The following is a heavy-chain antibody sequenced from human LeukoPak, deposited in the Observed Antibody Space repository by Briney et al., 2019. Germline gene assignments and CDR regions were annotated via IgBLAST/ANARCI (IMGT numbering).Heavy chain of an antibody. CDR1: GFTVSYHY. CDR3: AREAIIYNYYGMDV. J-gene: IGHJ6*02. V-gene: IGHV3-53*01. Sequence: TGGSLRLSCAASGFTVSYHYMSWVRQAPGKGLEWVSVIYSGGSTYYADSVKGRFTISRDNSKNTLYLQMNSLRAEDTAVYYCAREAIIYNYYGMDVWGQGTTVTVSS. CDR2: IYSGGST.